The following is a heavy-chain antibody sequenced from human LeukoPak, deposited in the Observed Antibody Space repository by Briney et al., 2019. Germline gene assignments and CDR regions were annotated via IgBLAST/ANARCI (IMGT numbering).Heavy chain of an antibody. V-gene: IGHV4-39*01. CDR2: IYYSGST. Sequence: SETLSLTCTVSGGSISSSSYYWGWIRQPPGKGLEWIGSIYYSGSTYYNPSLKSRVTISVDTSKNQFSLKLSSVTAADTAVYYCASVSIMITFGGAIVINYFDYWGQGTLVTVSS. J-gene: IGHJ4*02. D-gene: IGHD3-16*02. CDR1: GGSISSSSYY. CDR3: ASVSIMITFGGAIVINYFDY.